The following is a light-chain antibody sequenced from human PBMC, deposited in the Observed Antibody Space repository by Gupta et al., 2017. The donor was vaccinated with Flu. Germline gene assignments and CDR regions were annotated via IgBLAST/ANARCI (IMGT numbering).Light chain of an antibody. Sequence: EIALTQSPGTLSLSPGERATLSCRASQSVASSYLAWYQQKPGQAPRLLVYAASTRATGIPDRFSGSGSGTDFTLTISRLEPEDFAVYYCQQDVYSPYTFGQGTKLEIK. J-gene: IGKJ2*01. CDR3: QQDVYSPYT. CDR2: AAS. V-gene: IGKV3-20*01. CDR1: QSVASSY.